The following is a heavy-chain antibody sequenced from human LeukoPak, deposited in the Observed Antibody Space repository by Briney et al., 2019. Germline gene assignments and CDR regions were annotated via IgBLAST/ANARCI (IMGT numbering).Heavy chain of an antibody. CDR2: IRYDGSNK. CDR1: GFTFSSYG. J-gene: IGHJ6*04. D-gene: IGHD3-9*01. CDR3: AKGAYDILTEDV. Sequence: SGGSLRLSCAASGFTFSSYGMHWVRQARGKGLEWVAFIRYDGSNKYYADSVKGRFTISRDNSKNTLYLQMNSLRAEDTAVYYCAKGAYDILTEDVWGKGTTVTVSS. V-gene: IGHV3-30*02.